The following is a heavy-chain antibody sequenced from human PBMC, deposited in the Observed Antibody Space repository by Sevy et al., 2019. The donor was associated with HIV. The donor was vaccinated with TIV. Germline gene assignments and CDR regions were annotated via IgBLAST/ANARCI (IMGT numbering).Heavy chain of an antibody. V-gene: IGHV3-23*01. CDR2: ISGFGSNT. Sequence: GESLKISCAASGFTFNTHAMNWVRQAPGKGLEWVSVISGFGSNTYYADSVKARFTISRDNSKNTLYLQMNSLRVADTAVYYCAKALNPALESMIEVRLPSLKGFDVWGQGTMVTVSS. J-gene: IGHJ3*01. D-gene: IGHD3-22*01. CDR1: GFTFNTHA. CDR3: AKALNPALESMIEVRLPSLKGFDV.